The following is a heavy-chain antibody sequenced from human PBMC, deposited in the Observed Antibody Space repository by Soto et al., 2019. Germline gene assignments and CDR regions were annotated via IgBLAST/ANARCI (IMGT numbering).Heavy chain of an antibody. V-gene: IGHV3-23*01. J-gene: IGHJ3*02. CDR2: ISGSGGST. Sequence: PGGSLRLSCAASGFTFNNYAMSWVRQAPGKGLEWVSSISGSGGSTYYADSVKGRFTISRDNSKNTLYLQMNSLRAEDTAVYYCARDLGKYCSSTSCSIAFDIWGQGTMVTVSS. D-gene: IGHD2-2*01. CDR1: GFTFNNYA. CDR3: ARDLGKYCSSTSCSIAFDI.